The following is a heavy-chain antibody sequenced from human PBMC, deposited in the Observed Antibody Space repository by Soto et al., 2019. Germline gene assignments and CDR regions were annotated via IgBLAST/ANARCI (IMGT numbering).Heavy chain of an antibody. CDR3: AKKNPHGDSNKAWLDP. J-gene: IGHJ5*02. CDR2: IIPILGST. CDR1: GGTFVSSA. D-gene: IGHD2-8*01. Sequence: QVQLLQSGAELREPGSSVRVSCTPSGGTFVSSAFAWMRQAPGGKIEWMGGIIPILGSTKFAEKFLGRLTLTADDSSRTAYLELSSLTCDDTAVYFCAKKNPHGDSNKAWLDPWGQGTLVTVST. V-gene: IGHV1-69*11.